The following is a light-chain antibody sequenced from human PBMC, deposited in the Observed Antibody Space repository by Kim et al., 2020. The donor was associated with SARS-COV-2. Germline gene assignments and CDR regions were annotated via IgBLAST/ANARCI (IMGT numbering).Light chain of an antibody. CDR2: GKN. CDR1: SLRSYY. CDR3: NSRDSSGNHLGV. Sequence: SSELTQDPAVSVALGQTVRITCQGDSLRSYYASWYQQKPGQAPLLVIYGKNNRPSGIPDRFSGSSSGNTASLTITGAQAEDEADYYCNSRDSSGNHLGVFGTGTKVTVL. J-gene: IGLJ1*01. V-gene: IGLV3-19*01.